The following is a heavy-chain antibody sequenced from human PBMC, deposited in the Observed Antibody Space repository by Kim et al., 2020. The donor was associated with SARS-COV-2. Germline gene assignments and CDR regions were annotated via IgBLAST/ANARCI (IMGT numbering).Heavy chain of an antibody. V-gene: IGHV3-30*03. CDR3: ARGDAGSQLFAGKWVDP. J-gene: IGHJ5*02. Sequence: GGSLRLSCAASLFTFNNYGMFWVRQAPGKGLEWVAVISFDGRNNYYANSVKGRFSISRDNSKNTLYLQMNSLRTEDTAIYYCARGDAGSQLFAGKWVDP. CDR2: ISFDGRNN. CDR1: LFTFNNYG. D-gene: IGHD3-10*01.